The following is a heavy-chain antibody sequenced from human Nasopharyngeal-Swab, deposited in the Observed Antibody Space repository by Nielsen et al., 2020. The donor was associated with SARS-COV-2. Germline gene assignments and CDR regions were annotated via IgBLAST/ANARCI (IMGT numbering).Heavy chain of an antibody. CDR2: ISHSGST. CDR1: SDSISPYF. V-gene: IGHV4-59*01. Sequence: SETLSLTCTVSSDSISPYFWNWIRQPPGKGLEWIGYISHSGSTNYTPSLKSRVTISIDTSKKQLSLKLRSVTAADTAVYYCARIDGWGAMDVWGQGTTVTVSS. D-gene: IGHD3-10*01. CDR3: ARIDGWGAMDV. J-gene: IGHJ6*02.